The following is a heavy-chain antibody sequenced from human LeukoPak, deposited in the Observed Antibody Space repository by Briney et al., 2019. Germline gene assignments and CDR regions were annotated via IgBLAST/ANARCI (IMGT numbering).Heavy chain of an antibody. CDR1: GYTFTGYY. J-gene: IGHJ4*02. D-gene: IGHD5-24*01. Sequence: ASVKVSCKASGYTFTGYYMHWVRQAPGQGLEWMGRINPNSGGTNYAQKFQGRVTMTRDTSISTAYMELSRLRSDDTAVYYCASIEVEVVIRDQRWLQSTLDYWGQGTLVTVSS. CDR2: INPNSGGT. CDR3: ASIEVEVVIRDQRWLQSTLDY. V-gene: IGHV1-2*06.